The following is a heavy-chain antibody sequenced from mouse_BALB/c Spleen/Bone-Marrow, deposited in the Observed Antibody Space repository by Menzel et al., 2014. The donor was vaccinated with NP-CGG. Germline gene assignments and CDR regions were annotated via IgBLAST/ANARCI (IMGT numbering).Heavy chain of an antibody. CDR3: ARHGITRLLDY. V-gene: IGHV5-9-3*01. D-gene: IGHD2-4*01. J-gene: IGHJ2*01. Sequence: EVQLVESGGGLVKPGGSLKLSCAASGFTFSSYAMSWVRQTPEKRLGWVATISSGGSYTYYPDSVKGRFTISRDNAKNTLYLQMSSLRSEDTAMYYCARHGITRLLDYWGQGTTLTVSS. CDR2: ISSGGSYT. CDR1: GFTFSSYA.